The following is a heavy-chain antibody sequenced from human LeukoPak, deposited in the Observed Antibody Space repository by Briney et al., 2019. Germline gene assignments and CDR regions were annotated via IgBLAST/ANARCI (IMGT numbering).Heavy chain of an antibody. D-gene: IGHD3-10*01. CDR3: ARAMVRGVITPDY. J-gene: IGHJ4*02. CDR2: INPNSGGT. CDR1: GYTYTGYY. V-gene: IGHV1-2*06. Sequence: ASVKVSCKASGYTYTGYYMHWVRQAPGQGLEWMGRINPNSGGTNYAQKFQGRVTMTRDTSISTAYMELSRLRSDDTAVYYCARAMVRGVITPDYWGQGTLVTVSS.